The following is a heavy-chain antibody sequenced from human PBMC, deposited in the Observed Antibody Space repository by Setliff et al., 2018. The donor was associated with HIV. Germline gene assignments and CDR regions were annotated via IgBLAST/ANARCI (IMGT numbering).Heavy chain of an antibody. CDR3: ASSPSGYGSGSYYHYYYYGMDA. J-gene: IGHJ6*02. V-gene: IGHV4-59*01. CDR2: IYYSGST. D-gene: IGHD3-10*01. CDR1: GGSISSYY. Sequence: SETLSLTCTVSGGSISSYYWSWIRQPPGKGLEWIGYIYYSGSTNYNPSLKSRVTISVDTSKNQFSLKLSSVTAADTAVYYCASSPSGYGSGSYYHYYYYGMDAWGQGTTVTVSS.